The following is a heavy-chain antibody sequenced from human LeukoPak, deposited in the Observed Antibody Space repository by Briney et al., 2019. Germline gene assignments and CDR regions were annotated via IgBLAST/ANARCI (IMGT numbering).Heavy chain of an antibody. V-gene: IGHV4-39*07. D-gene: IGHD3-3*01. CDR1: GGSISSSTYC. CDR2: IYYSGGT. J-gene: IGHJ6*04. Sequence: SETLSLTCTVSGGSISSSTYCWGWIRQPPGKGLEWIGNIYYSGGTYYNPSLKSRVTISVDTSKNHFSLKLSSVTAADTAVYYCASGLYYDFWSGYCPMDVWGKGTTVTVSS. CDR3: ASGLYYDFWSGYCPMDV.